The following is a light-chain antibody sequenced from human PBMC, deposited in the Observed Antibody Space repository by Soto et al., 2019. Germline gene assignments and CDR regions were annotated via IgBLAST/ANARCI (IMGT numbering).Light chain of an antibody. J-gene: IGKJ2*02. CDR3: HHYDSSPPCT. Sequence: EIVLTQSPATLSWSPWERATLSCRASRSFASSYLAWYQHKPGQAPRLIIYAASSRATGIPDRFSGSGSGTDFTLTISRLEPDDSAVYYCHHYDSSPPCTFGQGTKVDI. CDR2: AAS. CDR1: RSFASSY. V-gene: IGKV3-20*01.